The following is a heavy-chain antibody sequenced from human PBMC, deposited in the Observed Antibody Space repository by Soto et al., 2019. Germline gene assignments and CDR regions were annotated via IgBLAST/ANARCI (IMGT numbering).Heavy chain of an antibody. CDR3: ARGGYYIWGSYRQYYFDY. Sequence: QVQLQQWGAGLLKPSETLSLTCAVYGGSFSGYYWSWIRQPPGKGLEWIGEINHSGSTNYNPSLKSRATISVDTSKNQFPLKLSSVTAADTAVYYWARGGYYIWGSYRQYYFDYWGQGTLVTVSS. CDR1: GGSFSGYY. CDR2: INHSGST. J-gene: IGHJ4*02. V-gene: IGHV4-34*01. D-gene: IGHD3-16*02.